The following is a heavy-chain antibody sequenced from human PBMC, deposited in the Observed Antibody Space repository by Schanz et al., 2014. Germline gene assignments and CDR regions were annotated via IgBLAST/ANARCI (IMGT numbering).Heavy chain of an antibody. CDR1: GFTFSTYA. Sequence: EVQLVESGGGLVQPGGSLRLSCAASGFTFSTYAMTWVRQAPGKGLVWVSRINSDGSTTIYADSVKGRFTISRDNAKNTLYLQMNSLRAEDTAVYYCARPLGPNYYYYGLDVWGQGTTVTVSS. J-gene: IGHJ6*02. V-gene: IGHV3-74*02. CDR2: INSDGSTT. CDR3: ARPLGPNYYYYGLDV.